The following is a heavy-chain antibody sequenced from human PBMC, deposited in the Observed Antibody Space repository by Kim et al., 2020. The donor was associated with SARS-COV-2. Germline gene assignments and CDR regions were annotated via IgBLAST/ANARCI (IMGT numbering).Heavy chain of an antibody. J-gene: IGHJ4*02. CDR3: AKDFFSDGSSWYDYFDY. D-gene: IGHD6-13*01. CDR1: GFTFSSYA. V-gene: IGHV3-23*01. Sequence: GGSLRLSCAASGFTFSSYAMSWVRQAPGKGLEWVSAISGSGGSTYYADSVKGRFTISRDNSKNTLYLQMNSLRAEDTAVYYCAKDFFSDGSSWYDYFDYWGQGTLVTVSS. CDR2: ISGSGGST.